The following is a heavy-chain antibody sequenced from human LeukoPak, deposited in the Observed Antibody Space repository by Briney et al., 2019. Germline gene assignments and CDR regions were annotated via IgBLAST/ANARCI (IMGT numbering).Heavy chain of an antibody. J-gene: IGHJ4*02. CDR1: GGTFSSYA. Sequence: ASVKVSCKDSGGTFSSYAISWVRQAPGQGLEWMGGIIPIFGTANYAQKFQGRVTITTDESTSTAYMELSSLRSEDTAVYYCARDPTYHDILTGYYRVYYFDYWGQGTLVTVSS. V-gene: IGHV1-69*05. D-gene: IGHD3-9*01. CDR3: ARDPTYHDILTGYYRVYYFDY. CDR2: IIPIFGTA.